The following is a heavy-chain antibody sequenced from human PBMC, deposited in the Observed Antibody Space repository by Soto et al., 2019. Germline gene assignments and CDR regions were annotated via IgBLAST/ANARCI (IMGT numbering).Heavy chain of an antibody. J-gene: IGHJ5*02. Sequence: SETLSLTCTVSGGSISSGGYYWSWIRQHPGKGLEWIGYIYYSGSTNYNPSLKSRVTISVDTSKNQFSLKLSSVTAADTAVYYCARGIPYGSGSYYQGNRFAPWGQGTLVTVSS. CDR1: GGSISSGGYY. CDR2: IYYSGST. V-gene: IGHV4-61*08. CDR3: ARGIPYGSGSYYQGNRFAP. D-gene: IGHD3-10*01.